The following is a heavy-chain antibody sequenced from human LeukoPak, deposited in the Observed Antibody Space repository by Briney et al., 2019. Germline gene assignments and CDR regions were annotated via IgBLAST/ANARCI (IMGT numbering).Heavy chain of an antibody. D-gene: IGHD2-15*01. CDR1: GFTFGSYA. Sequence: PGRSLRLSCAASGFTFGSYAMHWVRQAPGKGLEWVAVISYDGSNKYYADSVKGRFTISRDNSKNTLYLQMNSLRAEDTAVYYCARDHSGYCSGGSCYGRAYYYYGMDVWGQGTTVTVSS. V-gene: IGHV3-30-3*01. J-gene: IGHJ6*02. CDR3: ARDHSGYCSGGSCYGRAYYYYGMDV. CDR2: ISYDGSNK.